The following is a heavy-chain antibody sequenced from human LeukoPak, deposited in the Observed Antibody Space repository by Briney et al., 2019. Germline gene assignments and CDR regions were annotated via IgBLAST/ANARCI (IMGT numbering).Heavy chain of an antibody. D-gene: IGHD3-10*02. CDR2: ISSSDSTI. V-gene: IGHV3-48*03. J-gene: IGHJ6*04. Sequence: GGSLRLSCAASGFTFSAYEMNWVRQAPGKGLEWVSYISSSDSTIYYADSVKGRFTISRDNAKNSLYLQMNSLRAEDTAVYYCAELGITMIGGVWGKGTTVTISS. CDR3: AELGITMIGGV. CDR1: GFTFSAYE.